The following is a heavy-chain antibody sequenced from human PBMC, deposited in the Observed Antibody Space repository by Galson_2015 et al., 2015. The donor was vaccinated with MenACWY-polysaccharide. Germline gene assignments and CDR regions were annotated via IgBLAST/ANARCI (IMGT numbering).Heavy chain of an antibody. V-gene: IGHV3-74*01. J-gene: IGHJ4*02. D-gene: IGHD4-17*01. CDR3: ARDRVTTVTHTPDY. Sequence: SLRLSCAASGFTFSSYWMHWVRQAPGKGLVWVSRINSDGSRTAHADSVKGRFTISRDNAKNTLYLQMNSLRAEDTAVYYCARDRVTTVTHTPDYWGQGTLVTVSS. CDR1: GFTFSSYW. CDR2: INSDGSRT.